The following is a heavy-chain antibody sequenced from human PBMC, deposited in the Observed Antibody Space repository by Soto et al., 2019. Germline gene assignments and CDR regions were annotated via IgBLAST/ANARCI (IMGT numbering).Heavy chain of an antibody. CDR3: ARDLSAAEDYYYMDV. CDR1: GFTVSTNY. J-gene: IGHJ6*03. D-gene: IGHD6-25*01. CDR2: IYSGGST. V-gene: IGHV3-53*04. Sequence: EAQLVESGGGLVQPGGSLRLSCAASGFTVSTNYMSWVRQAPGKGLEWVSVIYSGGSTYYADSVKGRFTISRHNSKNTLYLQMNSLRAEDRAVYYCARDLSAAEDYYYMDVWGKGTTVTVSS.